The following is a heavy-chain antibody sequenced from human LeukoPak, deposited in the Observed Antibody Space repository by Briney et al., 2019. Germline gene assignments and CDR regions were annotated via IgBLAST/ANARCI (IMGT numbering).Heavy chain of an antibody. V-gene: IGHV4-59*08. J-gene: IGHJ4*02. CDR2: IYYSGST. CDR1: GGSISSYY. Sequence: SETLSLTCTVSGGSISSYYWSWIRQPPGKGLEWIGYIYYSGSTNYNPSLKRRVTMSLDTSKNQFSLTLSSVTAADTAIYYCARRATSGNYQMLHFDSWGQGILVTVSS. CDR3: ARRATSGNYQMLHFDS. D-gene: IGHD1-7*01.